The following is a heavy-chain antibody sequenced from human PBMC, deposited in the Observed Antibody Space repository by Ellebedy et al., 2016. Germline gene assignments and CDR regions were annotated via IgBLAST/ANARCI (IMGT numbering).Heavy chain of an antibody. D-gene: IGHD3-16*01. CDR1: GFTFSSFS. CDR2: ISYYSSYI. Sequence: GGSLRLSCAASGFTFSSFSMNWVRQAPGKGLEWVSSISYYSSYIYYADSVKGRFTISRDDAKNSLYLQLNSLGVEDTALYYCARSLGIGPYGMDVWGQGTTVVVSS. V-gene: IGHV3-21*01. J-gene: IGHJ6*02. CDR3: ARSLGIGPYGMDV.